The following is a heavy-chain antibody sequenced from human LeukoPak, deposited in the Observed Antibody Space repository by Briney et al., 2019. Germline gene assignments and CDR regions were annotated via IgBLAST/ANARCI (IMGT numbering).Heavy chain of an antibody. CDR1: GFSFSSHW. V-gene: IGHV3-7*03. CDR3: ARGGGSIRHSYYYYVDV. Sequence: PGGSLRLSCAASGFSFSSHWMSWVRQAPGKGREWVANINQDGREKQYVDSVKGRFTISRDNAKNSLFLQMNSLRPEDTALYYCARGGGSIRHSYYYYVDVWGKGTSVTVSS. CDR2: INQDGREK. J-gene: IGHJ6*03. D-gene: IGHD2-15*01.